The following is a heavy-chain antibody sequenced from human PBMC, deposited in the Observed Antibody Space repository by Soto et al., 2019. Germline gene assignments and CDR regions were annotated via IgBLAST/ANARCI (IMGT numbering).Heavy chain of an antibody. J-gene: IGHJ6*02. CDR1: GYRFTSYW. Sequence: PGESLKISCQGFGYRFTSYWIGWVRQMPGKGLEWMGIINPYDSDTRYSPSFQGQVTISADKSISTAYLQWSSLKASDTAMYYCARRAAGTPYYYYGMDVWGQGTTVTVSS. CDR3: ARRAAGTPYYYYGMDV. V-gene: IGHV5-51*01. D-gene: IGHD6-13*01. CDR2: INPYDSDT.